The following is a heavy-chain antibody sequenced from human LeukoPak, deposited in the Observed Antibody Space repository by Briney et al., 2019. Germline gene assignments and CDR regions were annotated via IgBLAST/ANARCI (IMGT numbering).Heavy chain of an antibody. CDR1: GGSISSSNFY. Sequence: SETLSLTCTVSGGSISSSNFYWGWIRQPPGKGLEWIGTISYSRSTFYSPSLPSRITISLDTSKNQFSLKLNSVTAADTAVYYCARQGGSQGSFGGVVNWFDPWGEG. CDR2: ISYSRST. CDR3: ARQGGSQGSFGGVVNWFDP. D-gene: IGHD3-16*01. V-gene: IGHV4-39*01. J-gene: IGHJ5*02.